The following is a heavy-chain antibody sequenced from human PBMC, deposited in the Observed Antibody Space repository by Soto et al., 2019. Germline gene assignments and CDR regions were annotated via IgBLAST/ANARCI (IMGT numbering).Heavy chain of an antibody. Sequence: PGGSLRLSCAASGFTFSDYYMSWIRQAPGKGLEWVSYISSSSSYTNYADSVKGRFTISRDNAKNSLYLQMNSLRAEDTAVYYCATGAVAAAGDAFDIWGQGTMVTVSS. V-gene: IGHV3-11*06. J-gene: IGHJ3*02. CDR3: ATGAVAAAGDAFDI. CDR2: ISSSSSYT. D-gene: IGHD6-19*01. CDR1: GFTFSDYY.